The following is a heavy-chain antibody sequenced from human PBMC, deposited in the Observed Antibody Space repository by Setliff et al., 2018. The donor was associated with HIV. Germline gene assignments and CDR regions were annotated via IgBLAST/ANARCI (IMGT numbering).Heavy chain of an antibody. D-gene: IGHD3-22*01. CDR2: IRSKAYGGTT. J-gene: IGHJ4*02. CDR1: GFTFGDFA. CDR3: TSSGANYYDRSVYPCC. Sequence: PGGSLRLSCTASGFTFGDFAVTWVRQATGKVLEWVGFIRSKAYGGTTDYAASVKGRFTISRDDSKSICYLQMSNLKTEDTAVMYCTSSGANYYDRSVYPCCWGKGTRVTVAS. V-gene: IGHV3-49*04.